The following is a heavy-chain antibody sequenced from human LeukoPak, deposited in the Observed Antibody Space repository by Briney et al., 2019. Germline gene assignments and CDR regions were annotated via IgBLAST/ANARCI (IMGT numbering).Heavy chain of an antibody. Sequence: GGSLRLSCAASGFTFSSYSMNWVRQAPGKGLEWVSSISSSSSYIYYADSVKGRFTISRDNAKNSLYLQMNSLRAEDTAVYYCARDSGGYCSSTSCPNWFDPWGQGTLVTVSS. CDR2: ISSSSSYI. J-gene: IGHJ5*02. CDR3: ARDSGGYCSSTSCPNWFDP. CDR1: GFTFSSYS. V-gene: IGHV3-21*01. D-gene: IGHD2-2*01.